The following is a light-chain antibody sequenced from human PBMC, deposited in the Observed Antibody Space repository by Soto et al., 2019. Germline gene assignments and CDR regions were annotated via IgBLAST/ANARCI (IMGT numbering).Light chain of an antibody. Sequence: DIVMTQSPDSLAVSLGERATINCKSSQSVLYSSNNKNYLAWYQQKPGQPPKLLIYWASTRESGVPDRFSGSGSGTDFPLTISSLQAEDVAVYYFQQYYSTPWTFGQGTKVEIK. J-gene: IGKJ1*01. CDR3: QQYYSTPWT. V-gene: IGKV4-1*01. CDR2: WAS. CDR1: QSVLYSSNNKNY.